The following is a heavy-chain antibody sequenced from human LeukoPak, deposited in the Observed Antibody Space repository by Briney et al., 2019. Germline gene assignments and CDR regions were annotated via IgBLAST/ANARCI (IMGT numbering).Heavy chain of an antibody. V-gene: IGHV1-24*01. CDR3: ATAQYYYGSGYAFDI. CDR2: FDPEDGET. CDR1: GYTLTELS. Sequence: ASVKASCKVSGYTLTELSMHWVRQAPGKGLEWMGGFDPEDGETIYAQKFQGRVTMTEDTSTDTAYMELSSLRSEDTAVYYCATAQYYYGSGYAFDIWGQGTMVTVSS. D-gene: IGHD3-10*01. J-gene: IGHJ3*02.